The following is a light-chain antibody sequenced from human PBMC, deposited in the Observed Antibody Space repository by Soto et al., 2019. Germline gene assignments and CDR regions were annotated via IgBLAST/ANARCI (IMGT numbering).Light chain of an antibody. CDR2: NSN. CDR1: SSNIGVNS. J-gene: IGLJ3*02. CDR3: SAWDDSLNVSM. V-gene: IGLV1-44*01. Sequence: QSVLTQPPSASGTPGQRVTISCSGSSSNIGVNSVNWYQHLPGTAPKLLIYNSNLRPSGGPDRFSGSKSGTSASLAIRGLQSEDEADYYCSAWDDSLNVSMFGGGTKLTVL.